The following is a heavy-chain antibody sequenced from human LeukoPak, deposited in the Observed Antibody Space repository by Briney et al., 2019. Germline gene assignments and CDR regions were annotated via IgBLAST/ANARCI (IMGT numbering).Heavy chain of an antibody. J-gene: IGHJ4*02. Sequence: SETLSLTCAVSGDSISSYYWSWIRQSPGKKLEWIGYMYNRGSTIYNPSLKSRVTISTDTSKNQFSLRLTSVTAADTDVYYCARAEKAVTGTLDYWGQGTLITVSS. CDR3: ARAEKAVTGTLDY. CDR1: GDSISSYY. V-gene: IGHV4-59*01. D-gene: IGHD6-19*01. CDR2: MYNRGST.